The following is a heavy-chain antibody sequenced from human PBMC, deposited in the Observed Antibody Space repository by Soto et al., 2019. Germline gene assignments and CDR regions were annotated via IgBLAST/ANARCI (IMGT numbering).Heavy chain of an antibody. CDR3: ARDRGRGYCTGGLCYRGLDH. CDR1: GFTFSHFA. J-gene: IGHJ4*02. Sequence: GGSLRLSCAASGFTFSHFAMHWVRQAPGKGLEWISVISFNATNGFFADSVKGRFSISRDNSANRLYLQMTNLRPEDTAIYYCARDRGRGYCTGGLCYRGLDHWGQGNPVTVSS. V-gene: IGHV3-30*04. D-gene: IGHD2-8*02. CDR2: ISFNATNG.